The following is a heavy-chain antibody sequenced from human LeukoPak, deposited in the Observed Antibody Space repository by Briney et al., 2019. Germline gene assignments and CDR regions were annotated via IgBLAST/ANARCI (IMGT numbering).Heavy chain of an antibody. CDR1: GGSISSSSYY. CDR2: IYYSGST. V-gene: IGHV4-39*01. J-gene: IGHJ4*02. D-gene: IGHD6-19*01. Sequence: SETLSLTRTVSGGSISSSSYYWGWIRQPPGKGLEWIGSIYYSGSTYYNPSLKSRVTISVDTSKNQFSLKLSSVTAADTAVYYCARFPGIAVAGYFDYWGQGTLVTVSS. CDR3: ARFPGIAVAGYFDY.